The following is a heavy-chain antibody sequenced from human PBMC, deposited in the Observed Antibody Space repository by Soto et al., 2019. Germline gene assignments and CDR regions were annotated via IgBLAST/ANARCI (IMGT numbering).Heavy chain of an antibody. V-gene: IGHV3-30-3*01. CDR1: GFTFSSYA. CDR2: ISYDGSNK. Sequence: GGSLRLSCAAAGFTFSSYAMHWVRQAPGKGLEWVAVISYDGSNKYYADSVKGRFTISRDNSKNTLYLQMNSLRAEDTAVYYCARDSNYYDSSGYYGWFDPWGQGTLVTVSS. J-gene: IGHJ5*02. D-gene: IGHD3-22*01. CDR3: ARDSNYYDSSGYYGWFDP.